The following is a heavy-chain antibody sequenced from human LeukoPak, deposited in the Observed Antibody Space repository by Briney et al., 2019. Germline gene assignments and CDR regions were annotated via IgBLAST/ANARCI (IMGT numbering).Heavy chain of an antibody. V-gene: IGHV4-59*01. Sequence: SETLSLTCTVSGGSISSYYWSWIRQPPGKGLEWIGYIYYSGSTNYNPSLKSPVTISVDTSKNQFSLKLSSVTAADTAVYYCARGHYDSGGYNDYWGQGTLVTVSS. CDR3: ARGHYDSGGYNDY. CDR1: GGSISSYY. J-gene: IGHJ4*02. D-gene: IGHD3-22*01. CDR2: IYYSGST.